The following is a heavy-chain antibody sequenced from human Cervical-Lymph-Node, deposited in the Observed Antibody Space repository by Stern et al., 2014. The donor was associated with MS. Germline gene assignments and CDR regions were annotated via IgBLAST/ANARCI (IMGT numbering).Heavy chain of an antibody. D-gene: IGHD2-15*01. J-gene: IGHJ3*02. CDR2: IIACNCST. Sequence: QMQLVQSGAEVMKPGASVRVSCEASGYTFTSYGISWVRQAPGKGLEWMGWIIACNCSTNYSQKLQGRVTITTDTYTSTAYMELRSLRSDDTAVYYCARGLLGSENAFDIWGQGTMVTVSS. V-gene: IGHV1-18*01. CDR1: GYTFTSYG. CDR3: ARGLLGSENAFDI.